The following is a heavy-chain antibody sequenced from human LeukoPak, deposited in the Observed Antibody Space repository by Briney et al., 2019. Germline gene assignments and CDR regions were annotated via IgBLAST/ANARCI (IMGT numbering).Heavy chain of an antibody. J-gene: IGHJ3*02. CDR1: GFTFRSYE. Sequence: GGSLRLSCAASGFTFRSYELNWVRQAPGKGLEWVSYISDVGTTQHYADSVKGRFIISRDNAKNSLYLQMNSLTTEGTAVYYCARDRSKVTAYDDALDIWGQGTMVIVSS. V-gene: IGHV3-48*03. CDR2: ISDVGTTQ. CDR3: ARDRSKVTAYDDALDI. D-gene: IGHD2-21*02.